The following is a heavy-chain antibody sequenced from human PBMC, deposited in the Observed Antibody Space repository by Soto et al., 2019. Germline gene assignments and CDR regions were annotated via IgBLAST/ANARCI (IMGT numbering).Heavy chain of an antibody. CDR3: ARDGYSRYAFDI. V-gene: IGHV4-59*12. J-gene: IGHJ3*02. Sequence: SETLSLTCTVSGGSISSYYWSWIRQPPGKGLEWIGYIYYSGSTNYNPSLKSRVTISVDTSKNQFSLKLSSVTAADTAVYYCARDGYSRYAFDIRGQGTMVTVSS. CDR2: IYYSGST. CDR1: GGSISSYY. D-gene: IGHD4-4*01.